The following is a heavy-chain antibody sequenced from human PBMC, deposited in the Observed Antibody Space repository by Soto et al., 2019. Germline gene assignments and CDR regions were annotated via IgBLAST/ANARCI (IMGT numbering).Heavy chain of an antibody. CDR2: MNPNSGNT. CDR1: GYTVTSYD. J-gene: IGHJ3*02. D-gene: IGHD4-17*01. CDR3: ALPETTVTTRLAFAI. V-gene: IGHV1-8*01. Sequence: SVKVYFKASGYTVTSYDINWVGQATGQGLEWMGWMNPNSGNTGYAQKFQGRVTMTRNTSISTAYMELSSLRSEDTAVYSCALPETTVTTRLAFAIWGQGTMVTVSS.